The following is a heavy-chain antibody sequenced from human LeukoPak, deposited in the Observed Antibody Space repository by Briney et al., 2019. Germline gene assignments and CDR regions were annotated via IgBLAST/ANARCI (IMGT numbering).Heavy chain of an antibody. V-gene: IGHV3-21*01. D-gene: IGHD1-26*01. CDR2: ISSSSSYI. CDR1: GFTFSSYS. Sequence: GSLRLSCAASGFTFSSYSMNWVRQAPGKGLEWVSSISSSSSYIYYADSVKGRFTISRDNAKNSLYLQMNSLRAEDTAVYYCARDLGATIFDFDYWGQGTLVTVSS. J-gene: IGHJ4*02. CDR3: ARDLGATIFDFDY.